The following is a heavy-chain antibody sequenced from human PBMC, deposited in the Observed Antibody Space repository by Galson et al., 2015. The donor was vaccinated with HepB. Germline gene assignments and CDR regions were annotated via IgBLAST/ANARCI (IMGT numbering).Heavy chain of an antibody. J-gene: IGHJ4*02. CDR2: INPNSGGT. CDR1: GYTFTGFY. V-gene: IGHV1-2*06. D-gene: IGHD1-7*01. CDR3: ANLGITGTTFRGDY. Sequence: SVKVSCKASGYTFTGFYMHWVRQAPGQGLEWMGRINPNSGGTNYAQKFQGRVTMTRDTSISTAYMELSRLRSDDTAVYYCANLGITGTTFRGDYWGQGTLVTVSS.